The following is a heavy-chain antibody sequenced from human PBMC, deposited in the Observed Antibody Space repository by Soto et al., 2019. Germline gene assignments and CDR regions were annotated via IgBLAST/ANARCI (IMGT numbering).Heavy chain of an antibody. J-gene: IGHJ6*03. V-gene: IGHV4-34*01. CDR1: GGSFSGYY. CDR3: AREITRDYYYYMDV. CDR2: INHSGST. Sequence: XXTLSLPCAVYGGSFSGYYWSWIPQPPGKGLQWIGEINHSGSTNYNPSLKSRVTISVDTSKNQFSLKLSSVTDADTAVYYCAREITRDYYYYMDVWGKGTTVTVSS. D-gene: IGHD3-16*01.